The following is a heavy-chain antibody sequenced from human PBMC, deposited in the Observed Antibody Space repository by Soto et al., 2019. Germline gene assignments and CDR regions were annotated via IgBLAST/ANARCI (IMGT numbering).Heavy chain of an antibody. Sequence: SXKVSCKASGFTXTNYGIGLVRQAPGQGLEWMGWISAYKGNTNYAQKFQGRVTITTDTSTSTAYLELLSLISDDMDVYFCASRSGQLPYYFDYWGQGTQVTVSS. D-gene: IGHD6-6*01. CDR2: ISAYKGNT. CDR3: ASRSGQLPYYFDY. V-gene: IGHV1-18*03. CDR1: GFTXTNYG. J-gene: IGHJ4*02.